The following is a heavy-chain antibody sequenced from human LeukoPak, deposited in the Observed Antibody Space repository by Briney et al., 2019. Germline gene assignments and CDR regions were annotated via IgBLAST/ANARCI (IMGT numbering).Heavy chain of an antibody. D-gene: IGHD4-23*01. CDR1: GFIFSTYW. CDR2: IKQDGSEK. V-gene: IGHV3-7*01. CDR3: ARRLRDNYGSNSDAFDI. J-gene: IGHJ3*02. Sequence: GGSLRLSCAASGFIFSTYWMTRVRQAPGKGLEWVANIKQDGSEKYYVDSVKGRFTISRDNAKNSLFLQMNSLRAEDTSVYYCARRLRDNYGSNSDAFDIWGQGTMVTVSS.